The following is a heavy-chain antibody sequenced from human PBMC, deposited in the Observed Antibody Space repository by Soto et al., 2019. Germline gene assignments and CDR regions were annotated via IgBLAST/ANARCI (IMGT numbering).Heavy chain of an antibody. Sequence: EVQLVESGGGLVQPGGSLKLSCAASGFSFSGSAIHWVRQASGKGLEWVGRIRSKASSYATSYAASVKGRFTISRDDSKNTAYLQMNSLKTEDTAVYYCTRQEGAERADYWGQGTLVTVSS. CDR2: IRSKASSYAT. CDR1: GFSFSGSA. V-gene: IGHV3-73*02. D-gene: IGHD1-1*01. J-gene: IGHJ4*02. CDR3: TRQEGAERADY.